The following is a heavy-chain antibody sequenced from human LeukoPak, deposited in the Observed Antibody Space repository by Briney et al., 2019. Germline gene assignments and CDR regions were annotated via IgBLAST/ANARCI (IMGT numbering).Heavy chain of an antibody. V-gene: IGHV3-21*01. D-gene: IGHD1-1*01. CDR2: ISSSSSYI. Sequence: GGSLRLSCAASGFTFSSYSMNWVRQAPGKGLEWVSSISSSSSYIYYADSVKGRSTISRDNAKNSLYLQMNSLRAEDTAVYYCARDPQLKVVYYYYGMDVWGQGTTVAVSS. J-gene: IGHJ6*02. CDR1: GFTFSSYS. CDR3: ARDPQLKVVYYYYGMDV.